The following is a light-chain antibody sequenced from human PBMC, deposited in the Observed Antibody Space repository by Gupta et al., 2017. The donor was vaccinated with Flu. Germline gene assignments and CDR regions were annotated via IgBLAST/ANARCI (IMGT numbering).Light chain of an antibody. Sequence: EIVMTQSPATLSVSLGERATLSCRASQSISTNLAWYQQRPGQAPRLLIHGAFSRATGTPARFSGSVSGTEFTLTISSLQSEDSGVYYCQQYNNWPPVTFGGGTRVEIK. CDR3: QQYNNWPPVT. J-gene: IGKJ4*01. CDR1: QSISTN. V-gene: IGKV3-15*01. CDR2: GAF.